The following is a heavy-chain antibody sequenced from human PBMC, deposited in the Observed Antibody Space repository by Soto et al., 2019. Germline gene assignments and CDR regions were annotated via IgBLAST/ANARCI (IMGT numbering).Heavy chain of an antibody. Sequence: ETLSLTCTVSDDSISSFYWSWIRQSPGKGLEWIGYIYYSGTTSYNPSLKSRLTISVDTSTNQFSLKLTSVTAADTAVYYCAGGSAALFDYWGQGALVTVSS. CDR1: DDSISSFY. CDR3: AGGSAALFDY. D-gene: IGHD2-15*01. J-gene: IGHJ4*02. V-gene: IGHV4-59*01. CDR2: IYYSGTT.